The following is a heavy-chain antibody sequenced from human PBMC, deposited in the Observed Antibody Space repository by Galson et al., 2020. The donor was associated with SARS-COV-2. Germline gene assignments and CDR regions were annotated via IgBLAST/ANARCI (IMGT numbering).Heavy chain of an antibody. V-gene: IGHV4-31*03. Sequence: SETLSLTCTVSGGSISSGGYYWSWIRQHPGKGLEWIGYIYYSGSTYYNPSLKSRVTISVDTSKNQFSLKLSSVTAADTAVYYCVRVDGAPTIFGVVIIGPHAFDIWGQGTMVTVSS. CDR1: GGSISSGGYY. CDR3: VRVDGAPTIFGVVIIGPHAFDI. CDR2: IYYSGST. D-gene: IGHD3-3*01. J-gene: IGHJ3*02.